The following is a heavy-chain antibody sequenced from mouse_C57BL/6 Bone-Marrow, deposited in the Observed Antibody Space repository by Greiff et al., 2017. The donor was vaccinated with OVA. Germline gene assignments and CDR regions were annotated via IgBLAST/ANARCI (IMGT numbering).Heavy chain of an antibody. V-gene: IGHV1-62-2*01. D-gene: IGHD2-5*01. CDR2: FYPGSGSI. J-gene: IGHJ2*01. CDR3: ARHEAYYSNFYYFDY. Sequence: VQLQQSGAELVKPGASVKLSCKASGYTFTEYTMHWVKQRPGQGLEWIGWFYPGSGSIKYNEKFKDKATLTADKSSSTVYMELSILTAEDSAVYFCARHEAYYSNFYYFDYWGQGTTLTVSS. CDR1: GYTFTEYT.